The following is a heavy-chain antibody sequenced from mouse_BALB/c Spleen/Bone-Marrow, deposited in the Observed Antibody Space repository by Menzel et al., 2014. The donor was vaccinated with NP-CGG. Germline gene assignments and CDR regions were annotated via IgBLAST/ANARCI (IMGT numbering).Heavy chain of an antibody. CDR3: ARDPFYYGSPHWYFDV. CDR2: IWAGGST. J-gene: IGHJ1*01. Sequence: AQLQESGPGLVAPSQSLSITCTVSGFSLTSYGVHWVRQPPGKGLEWLGVIWAGGSTNYNSALMSRLSISKDNSKSQVFLKLNSLQTDDSAMYYCARDPFYYGSPHWYFDVWGAGTTVTVSS. D-gene: IGHD1-1*01. V-gene: IGHV2-9*02. CDR1: GFSLTSYG.